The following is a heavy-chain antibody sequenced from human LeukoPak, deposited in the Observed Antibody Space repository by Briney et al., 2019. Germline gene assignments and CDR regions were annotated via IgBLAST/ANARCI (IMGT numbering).Heavy chain of an antibody. V-gene: IGHV3-21*01. CDR3: ARDDCSGGSCLDV. J-gene: IGHJ6*04. CDR2: ISSSNNYI. CDR1: GFTFISYS. D-gene: IGHD2-15*01. Sequence: PGGSLRLSCAASGFTFISYSMNWVRQAPGKGLELVSSISSSNNYIYYADSVKGRFIISRDNAKNSLYLQMNSLRVEDTAVYYCARDDCSGGSCLDVWGKGTTVTVSS.